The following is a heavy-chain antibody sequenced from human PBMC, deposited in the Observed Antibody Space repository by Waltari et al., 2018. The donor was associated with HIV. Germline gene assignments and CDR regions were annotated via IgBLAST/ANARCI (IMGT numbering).Heavy chain of an antibody. CDR1: GGSVTTAVYY. V-gene: IGHV4-39*01. CDR2: IHNGGTT. Sequence: QQQLQESGPGLVKPSETLSLTCSVSGGSVTTAVYYWGWVRQTPGKGLDWIATIHNGGTTYYNPSLKSRVTIFLDKSKNHFSLRLIAVTAADTAVYFCARHRFGSGLFDAFDIWGQGTMVTVSS. J-gene: IGHJ3*02. D-gene: IGHD3-10*01. CDR3: ARHRFGSGLFDAFDI.